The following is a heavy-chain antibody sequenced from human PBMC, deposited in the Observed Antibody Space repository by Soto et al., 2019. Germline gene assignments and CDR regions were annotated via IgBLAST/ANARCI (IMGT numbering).Heavy chain of an antibody. D-gene: IGHD3-10*01. CDR1: GGSISSYY. V-gene: IGHV4-59*01. Sequence: SETLSLTCTVSGGSISSYYWSWIRQPPGKGLEWIGYIYYSGSTNYNPSLKSRVTISVDTSKNQFSLKLSSVTAADTAVYYCARGSRQHYGSGPFFDPWGQGTLVTVSS. CDR3: ARGSRQHYGSGPFFDP. CDR2: IYYSGST. J-gene: IGHJ5*02.